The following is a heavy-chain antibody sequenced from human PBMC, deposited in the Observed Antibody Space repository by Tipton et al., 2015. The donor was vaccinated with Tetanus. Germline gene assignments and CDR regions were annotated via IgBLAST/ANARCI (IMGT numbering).Heavy chain of an antibody. J-gene: IGHJ4*02. V-gene: IGHV3-15*01. CDR1: GFTFTTAW. CDR3: THSSCSDSSGKY. CDR2: IKSKTYGGAT. D-gene: IGHD3-22*01. Sequence: SLRLSCAASGFTFTTAWMSWVRQDPGKGLEGVGRIKSKTYGGATDYAAHVKGRFTISRDDSINTLYLQRNSLATEGVVLYYCTHSSCSDSSGKYWGQG.